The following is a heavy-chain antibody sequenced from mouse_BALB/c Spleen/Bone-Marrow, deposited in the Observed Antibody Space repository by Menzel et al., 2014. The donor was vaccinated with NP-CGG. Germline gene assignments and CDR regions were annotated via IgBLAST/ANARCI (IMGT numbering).Heavy chain of an antibody. V-gene: IGHV14-3*02. Sequence: VHVKQSGAELVKPGASVKLSCTASGFNIXDTYMHWVKQRPEQGLEWIGRIDPANGNTKYDPKFQGKATITADTSSNTAYLQLSSLTSEDTAVYYCARYNYGSSQFAYWGQGTLVTVSA. D-gene: IGHD1-1*01. J-gene: IGHJ3*01. CDR2: IDPANGNT. CDR3: ARYNYGSSQFAY. CDR1: GFNIXDTY.